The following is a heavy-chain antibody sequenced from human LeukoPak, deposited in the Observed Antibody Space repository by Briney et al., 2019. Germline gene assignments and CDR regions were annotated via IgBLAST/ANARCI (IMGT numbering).Heavy chain of an antibody. CDR3: AKDSGYSYGWSFDL. CDR2: ISSSSSYI. D-gene: IGHD5-18*01. V-gene: IGHV3-21*04. Sequence: GGSLRLSCAASGFTFSSYSMNWVRQAPGKGLEWVSSISSSSSYIYYADSVKGRFTISRDNAKNSLYLQMNSLRAEDTALYYCAKDSGYSYGWSFDLWGRGTLVTVSS. CDR1: GFTFSSYS. J-gene: IGHJ2*01.